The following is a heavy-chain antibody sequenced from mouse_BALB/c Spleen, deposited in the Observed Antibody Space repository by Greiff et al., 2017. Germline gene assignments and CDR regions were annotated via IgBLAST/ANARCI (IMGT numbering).Heavy chain of an antibody. CDR1: GYTFTSYT. D-gene: IGHD3-1*01. CDR3: ARAARSYYYAKDY. Sequence: QVQLQQSAAELARPGASVKMSCKASGYTFTSYTMHWVKQRPGQGLEWIGYINPSSGYTEYNQKFKDKTTLTADKSSSTAYMQLMSLTSEDSAVYYCARAARSYYYAKDYWGQGTSVTVSS. J-gene: IGHJ4*01. V-gene: IGHV1-4*02. CDR2: INPSSGYT.